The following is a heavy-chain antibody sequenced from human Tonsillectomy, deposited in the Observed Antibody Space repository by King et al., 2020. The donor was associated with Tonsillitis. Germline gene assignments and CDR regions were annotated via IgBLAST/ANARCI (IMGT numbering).Heavy chain of an antibody. V-gene: IGHV3-30-3*01. CDR2: ISYEGSNK. CDR1: GFTFSSYA. D-gene: IGHD2-21*02. J-gene: IGHJ4*02. CDR3: AREGCGGDCYSGYFDY. Sequence: VQLVESGGGVVQPGRSLRLSCAASGFTFSSYAMHWVRQAPGKGLEWVAVISYEGSNKYYADSVKGRFTISRDNSKNTLYLQMNSLRPEDTAVYYCAREGCGGDCYSGYFDYWGQGTLVTVSS.